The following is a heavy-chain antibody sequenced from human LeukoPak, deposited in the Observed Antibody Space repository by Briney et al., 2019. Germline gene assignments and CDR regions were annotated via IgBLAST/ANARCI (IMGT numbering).Heavy chain of an antibody. J-gene: IGHJ4*02. CDR2: IYHSGST. V-gene: IGHV4-38-2*02. D-gene: IGHD3-3*02. Sequence: SETLSLTCTVSGYSISSGYYWGWIRQPPGKGLEWIGSIYHSGSTYYNPSLKSRVTISVDTSKNQFSLKLSSVTAADTAVYYCARAAFSLESLSGEFDYWGQGTLVTVSS. CDR3: ARAAFSLESLSGEFDY. CDR1: GYSISSGYY.